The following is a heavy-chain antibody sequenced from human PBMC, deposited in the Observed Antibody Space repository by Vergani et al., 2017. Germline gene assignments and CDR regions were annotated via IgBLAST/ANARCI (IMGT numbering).Heavy chain of an antibody. J-gene: IGHJ4*02. CDR1: GYSIRSGYC. V-gene: IGHV4-38-2*02. CDR2: IYHSGST. Sequence: QVQLQESGPGLVKPSETLSLTCTVSGYSIRSGYCWGWIRQPPGKGLEWIGSIYHSGSTYYNPSLKSRVTISVDTSKNQFSLKLSSVTAADTAVYYCARVPDYWGQGTLVIVSS. CDR3: ARVPDY.